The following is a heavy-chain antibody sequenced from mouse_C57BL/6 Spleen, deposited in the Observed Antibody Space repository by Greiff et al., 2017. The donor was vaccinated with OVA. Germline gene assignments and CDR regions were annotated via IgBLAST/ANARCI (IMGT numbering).Heavy chain of an antibody. V-gene: IGHV1-64*01. CDR1: GYTFTSYW. CDR2: IHPNSGST. CDR3: ARPRDYAMDY. J-gene: IGHJ4*01. Sequence: QVQLQQPGAELVKPGASVKLSCKASGYTFTSYWLHWVKQRPGQGLEWIGMIHPNSGSTNYNEKFKSKATLTVDKSSSTAYMQLSSLTSEDSAVYYCARPRDYAMDYWGQGTSVTVSS.